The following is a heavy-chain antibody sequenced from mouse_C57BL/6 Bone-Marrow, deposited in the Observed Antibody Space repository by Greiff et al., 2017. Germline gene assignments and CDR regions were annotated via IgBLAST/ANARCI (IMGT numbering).Heavy chain of an antibody. CDR3: ARGGLLNYFDY. J-gene: IGHJ2*01. CDR1: GFTFSDYY. D-gene: IGHD2-1*01. CDR2: INYDGSST. Sequence: EVQVVESEGGLVQPGSSMKLSCTASGFTFSDYYMAWVRQVPEKGLEWVANINYDGSSTYYLDSLKSRFIISRDNAKNILYLQMSSLKSEDTATYYCARGGLLNYFDYWGQGTTLTVSS. V-gene: IGHV5-16*01.